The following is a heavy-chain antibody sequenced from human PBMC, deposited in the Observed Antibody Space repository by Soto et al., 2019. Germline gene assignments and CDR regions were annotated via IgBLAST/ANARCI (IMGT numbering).Heavy chain of an antibody. Sequence: PGGSLRLSCAASGFTFSSYAMIWVRQAPGKGLEWVSAISGSGGSTYYADSVKGRFTISRDNSKNTLYLQMNSLRAEDTAVYYCAKDSPPIVVVPAAHFWGQGTLVTVSS. CDR1: GFTFSSYA. V-gene: IGHV3-23*01. D-gene: IGHD2-2*01. CDR2: ISGSGGST. J-gene: IGHJ4*02. CDR3: AKDSPPIVVVPAAHF.